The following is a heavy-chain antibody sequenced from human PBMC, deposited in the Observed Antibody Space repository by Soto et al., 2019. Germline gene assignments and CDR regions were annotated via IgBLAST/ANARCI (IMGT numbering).Heavy chain of an antibody. V-gene: IGHV5-51*01. Sequence: PGESLKISWKGSGYRFTRFWITWVRQMPGKGPELMGVIYPSDSDTRYSPSFQGQVTISVDKSISTAYLQWSSVKASDTAMYYCARPGGTYSWGTWFDPWGQGTLVTVSS. CDR3: ARPGGTYSWGTWFDP. J-gene: IGHJ5*02. CDR2: IYPSDSDT. CDR1: GYRFTRFW. D-gene: IGHD1-26*01.